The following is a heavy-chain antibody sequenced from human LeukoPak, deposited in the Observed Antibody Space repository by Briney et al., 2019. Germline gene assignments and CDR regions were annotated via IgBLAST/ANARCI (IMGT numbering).Heavy chain of an antibody. D-gene: IGHD1-26*01. CDR1: GFTFSNYR. V-gene: IGHV3-48*01. CDR2: ISSSSRTI. CDR3: AKDLPPPKWELPFDY. J-gene: IGHJ4*02. Sequence: GGSLRLSCASSGFTFSNYRMNWVRQAPGKGLEWISYISSSSRTIYYADSVKGRLTISRDNAKNSLYLQMNSLRAEDTAVYYCAKDLPPPKWELPFDYWGQGTLVTVSS.